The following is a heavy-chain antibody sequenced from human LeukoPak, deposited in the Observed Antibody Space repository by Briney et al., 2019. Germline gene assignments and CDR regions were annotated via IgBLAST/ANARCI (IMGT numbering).Heavy chain of an antibody. Sequence: PSETLSLTCTVSGGSISGSYWSWIRQPPGKGLEWIGYIYYSETYYNPSLKSRVTISLDTSKNQFSLNLRFVTAADTAVYFCARTQGWGTVRTGYYYGMDVWGQGTTVTAS. CDR3: ARTQGWGTVRTGYYYGMDV. CDR2: IYYSET. D-gene: IGHD4-11*01. CDR1: GGSISGSY. J-gene: IGHJ6*02. V-gene: IGHV4-59*08.